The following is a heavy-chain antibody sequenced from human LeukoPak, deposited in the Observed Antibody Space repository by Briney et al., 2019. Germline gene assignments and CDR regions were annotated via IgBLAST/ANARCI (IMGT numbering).Heavy chain of an antibody. J-gene: IGHJ4*02. CDR2: IYSSGST. CDR3: ARDLNPGNSWDY. D-gene: IGHD4-23*01. CDR1: GGSISSYY. Sequence: PSETLSLTCTVSGGSISSYYWSWIRQPAGKGLEWVGRIYSSGSTNYNPSLKSRVTLSVDTSKNQFSLKLNSVTAADTAVYYCARDLNPGNSWDYWGQGTLVTVSS. V-gene: IGHV4-4*07.